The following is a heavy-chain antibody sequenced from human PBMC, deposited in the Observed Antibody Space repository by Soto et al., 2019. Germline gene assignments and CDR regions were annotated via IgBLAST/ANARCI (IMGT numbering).Heavy chain of an antibody. J-gene: IGHJ3*02. CDR2: ISYDGSNK. V-gene: IGHV3-30-3*01. Sequence: GGSLRLSCAASGFTFSSYAMHWVRQAPGKGLEWVAVISYDGSNKYYADSVKGRFTISRDNSKNTLYLQMNSLRAEDTAVYYCARDGATVGRDAFDIWGQGTMVTVSS. CDR1: GFTFSSYA. CDR3: ARDGATVGRDAFDI. D-gene: IGHD1-26*01.